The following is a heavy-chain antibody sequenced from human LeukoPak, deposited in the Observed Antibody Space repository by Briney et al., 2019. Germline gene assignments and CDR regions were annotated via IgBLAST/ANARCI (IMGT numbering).Heavy chain of an antibody. Sequence: PGGSLRLSCAAPALTFSSYDMNWVRQAPGKGLEWVSFISSSSGTIYYADSVRGRFTISRDNAKDSLYLQMSSVRVEDTAVYYCARVWFGEFAYFDYWGQGTLVTVSS. CDR3: ARVWFGEFAYFDY. J-gene: IGHJ4*02. V-gene: IGHV3-48*01. CDR1: ALTFSSYD. D-gene: IGHD3-10*01. CDR2: ISSSSGTI.